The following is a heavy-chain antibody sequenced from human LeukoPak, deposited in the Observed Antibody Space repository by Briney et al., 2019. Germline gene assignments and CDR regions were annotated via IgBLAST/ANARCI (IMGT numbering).Heavy chain of an antibody. J-gene: IGHJ5*02. D-gene: IGHD2-21*01. V-gene: IGHV3-11*01. CDR2: ISKNGKTI. Sequence: GGSLRLSCSASGFTFSDYYMSWIRQAPGKGLEWLSYISKNGKTIYYADSVKGRFTISRDNAKKSVYLQMNSLRAEDTAVYYCATTGLLGDIPWGQGTLVTVSS. CDR3: ATTGLLGDIP. CDR1: GFTFSDYY.